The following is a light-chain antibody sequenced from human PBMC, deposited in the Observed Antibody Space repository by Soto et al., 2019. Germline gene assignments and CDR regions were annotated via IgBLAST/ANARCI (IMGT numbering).Light chain of an antibody. Sequence: EIVLTQSPGTLSLSPGERATLSCGASQSVSSSYFAWYQRKPGQAPRLLIYGASSRATGTPERFSGSGSGTDFTLTISRLEPEDFAVYYCQQYAGAPQTFGQGTKVEIK. CDR2: GAS. CDR1: QSVSSSY. CDR3: QQYAGAPQT. J-gene: IGKJ1*01. V-gene: IGKV3-20*01.